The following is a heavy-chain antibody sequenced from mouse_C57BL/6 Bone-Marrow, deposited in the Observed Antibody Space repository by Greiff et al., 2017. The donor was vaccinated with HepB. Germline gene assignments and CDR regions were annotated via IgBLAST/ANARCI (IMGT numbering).Heavy chain of an antibody. CDR1: GYAFSSSW. CDR2: IYPGDGDT. D-gene: IGHD1-1*01. Sequence: QVQLQQSGPELVKPGASVKISCKASGYAFSSSWMNWVKQRPGKGLEWIGRIYPGDGDTNYNGKFKGKATLTADKSSSTAYMQLSSLTSEDSAVYFCGRNYYGSRGDYFDYWGQGTTLTVSS. J-gene: IGHJ2*01. CDR3: GRNYYGSRGDYFDY. V-gene: IGHV1-82*01.